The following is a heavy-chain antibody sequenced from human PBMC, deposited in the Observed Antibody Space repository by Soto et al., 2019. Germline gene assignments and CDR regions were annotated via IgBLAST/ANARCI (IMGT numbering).Heavy chain of an antibody. CDR3: AAPRTDGYKVPDPSTYYYYGLDV. D-gene: IGHD5-12*01. Sequence: GASVKVSCKAPGGSFSTYAISWVRQAPGQGLEWMGGIIPIFGTPNYAQKFQGRVTITADRSTSTAYLELNSLRSEDTAVYYCAAPRTDGYKVPDPSTYYYYGLDVWGQGTTVTVSS. CDR1: GGSFSTYA. CDR2: IIPIFGTP. V-gene: IGHV1-69*06. J-gene: IGHJ6*02.